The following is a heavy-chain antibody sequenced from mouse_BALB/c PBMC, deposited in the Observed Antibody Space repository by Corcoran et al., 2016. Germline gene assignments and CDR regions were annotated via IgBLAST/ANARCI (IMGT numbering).Heavy chain of an antibody. CDR3: ARRGTYYGSSSFYWYFDV. V-gene: IGHV8-12*01. J-gene: IGHJ1*01. CDR1: GFSLSTSGMG. Sequence: QVTLKESGRGILQPSQTLRVSCSVSGFSLSTSGMGVSWIRQPSGKGLEWLAHIYWDDDKRYNPSLKSRLTISKDTSRNQVFLKITSVDTADTATYYCARRGTYYGSSSFYWYFDVWGAGTTVTVSS. D-gene: IGHD1-1*01. CDR2: IYWDDDK.